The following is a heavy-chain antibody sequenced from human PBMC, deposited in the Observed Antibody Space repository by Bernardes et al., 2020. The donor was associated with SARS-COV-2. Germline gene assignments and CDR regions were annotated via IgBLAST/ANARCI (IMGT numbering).Heavy chain of an antibody. V-gene: IGHV4-61*01. Sequence: SETLSLTCTVSGGSLSSGSYYWSWIRQPPGKGLEWIAYIYYSGTTNYNPSLKSRVSISVDTSKNQFSLRLRSVTAADTAVYYCARGASYYYDTSALYLDNWGQGTLVTVSS. CDR2: IYYSGTT. CDR3: ARGASYYYDTSALYLDN. CDR1: GGSLSSGSYY. D-gene: IGHD3-22*01. J-gene: IGHJ4*02.